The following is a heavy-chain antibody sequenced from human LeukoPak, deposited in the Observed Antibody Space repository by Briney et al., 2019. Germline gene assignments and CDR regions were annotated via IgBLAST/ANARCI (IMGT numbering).Heavy chain of an antibody. CDR3: ARGGGLGWPFFDY. CDR1: GGSISSYY. V-gene: IGHV4-59*01. Sequence: SETLSLTYTVSGGSISSYYWSWIRQPPGKGLECIGYIYYTGSTNYNPSLKSRVTIAVDTSKNQFSLKLTSVTAADTAVYYCARGGGLGWPFFDYWGQGTLVTVSS. D-gene: IGHD3-16*01. J-gene: IGHJ4*02. CDR2: IYYTGST.